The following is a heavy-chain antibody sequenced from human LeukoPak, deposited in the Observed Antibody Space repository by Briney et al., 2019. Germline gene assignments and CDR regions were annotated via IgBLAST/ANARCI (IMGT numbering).Heavy chain of an antibody. CDR1: GYTFTSYG. Sequence: ASVKVSCKASGYTFTSYGISWVRQAPGQGLEWMGWISAYNGNTNYAQKLQGGVTMTTDTSTSTAYMELRSLRSDDTAVYYCARGCGLRSGGSCYSRNWFDPWGQGTLVTVSS. V-gene: IGHV1-18*01. CDR2: ISAYNGNT. CDR3: ARGCGLRSGGSCYSRNWFDP. D-gene: IGHD2-15*01. J-gene: IGHJ5*02.